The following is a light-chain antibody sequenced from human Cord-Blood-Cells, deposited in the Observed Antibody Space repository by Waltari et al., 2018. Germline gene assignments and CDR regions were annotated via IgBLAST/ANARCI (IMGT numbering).Light chain of an antibody. CDR2: QDS. Sequence: SYELTQPPSVSVSPGQPASITCSGDKLGDKYACWYQQKPGQSPVLVIYQDSKRPSGIPGRFSGSNSGNTATLTISGTQAMDEADYYCQAWDSSTYVFGTGTKVTVL. V-gene: IGLV3-1*01. J-gene: IGLJ1*01. CDR1: KLGDKY. CDR3: QAWDSSTYV.